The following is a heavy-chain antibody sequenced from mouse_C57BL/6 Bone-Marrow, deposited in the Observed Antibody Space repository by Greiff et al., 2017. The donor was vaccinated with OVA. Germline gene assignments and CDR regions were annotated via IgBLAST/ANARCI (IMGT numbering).Heavy chain of an antibody. CDR3: ERDDYGSSTGYFDV. CDR2: INYDGSST. V-gene: IGHV5-16*01. J-gene: IGHJ1*03. CDR1: GFTFSDYY. D-gene: IGHD1-1*01. Sequence: EVQVVESEGGLVQPGSSMKLSCTASGFTFSDYYMAWVRQVPEKGLEWVANINYDGSSTYYLDSLKSRFTISRDNAKNILNLHMSSLKSEDRATYYCERDDYGSSTGYFDVWGTGTTVTVSS.